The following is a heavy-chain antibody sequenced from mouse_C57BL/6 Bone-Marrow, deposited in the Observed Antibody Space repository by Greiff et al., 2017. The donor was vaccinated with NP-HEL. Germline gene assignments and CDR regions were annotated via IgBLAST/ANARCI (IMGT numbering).Heavy chain of an antibody. CDR1: GIDFSRYW. V-gene: IGHV4-1*01. CDR2: INPDSSTI. D-gene: IGHD2-5*01. J-gene: IGHJ3*01. Sequence: EASGIDFSRYWMSWVRRAPGKGLEWIGEINPDSSTINYAPSLKDKFIISRDNAKNTLYLQMSKVRSEDTALYYCAREDDSNYVRFAYWGQGTLVTVSA. CDR3: AREDDSNYVRFAY.